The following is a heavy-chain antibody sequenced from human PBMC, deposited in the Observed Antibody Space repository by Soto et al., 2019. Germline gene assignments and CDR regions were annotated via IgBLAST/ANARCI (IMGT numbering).Heavy chain of an antibody. V-gene: IGHV3-48*01. CDR1: GFTFSNYG. CDR3: ATCERGSTTCRGYYFDY. J-gene: IGHJ4*02. CDR2: ISSSSGTI. D-gene: IGHD2-2*01. Sequence: EVQLVESGGGLVQPGGSLRLSCAASGFTFSNYGMNWVRQAPGKGLEWISYISSSSGTIYYADSVKGRFTISRDDAKTSLYLQMNSLRAEDTAVYYCATCERGSTTCRGYYFDYWGRGSLVTVSS.